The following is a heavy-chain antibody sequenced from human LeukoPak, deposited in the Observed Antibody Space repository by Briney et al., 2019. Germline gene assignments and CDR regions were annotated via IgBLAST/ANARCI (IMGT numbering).Heavy chain of an antibody. Sequence: SETLSLTCTVSGGSISSYYWSWIRQPPGKGLEWIGYIYYSGSTNYNPSLKSRVTISVDTSKNQFSLKLSSVTAADTAVYYCARERVAAAGTGRGWFDPWGQGTLVTVS. CDR2: IYYSGST. J-gene: IGHJ5*02. CDR1: GGSISSYY. V-gene: IGHV4-59*01. D-gene: IGHD6-13*01. CDR3: ARERVAAAGTGRGWFDP.